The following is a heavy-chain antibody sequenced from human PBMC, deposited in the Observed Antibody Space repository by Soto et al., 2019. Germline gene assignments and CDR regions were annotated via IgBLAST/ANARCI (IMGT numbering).Heavy chain of an antibody. D-gene: IGHD3-16*01. Sequence: GGSLRLSCAASGFTFSSYAMSWVRQAPGKGLEWVSAISGSGGSTYYADSGKGRFTISRDNSKNTLYLQMNSLRAEDTAVYYCAKDFYDYIWGFNYYMDVWGKGTTVTVSS. CDR2: ISGSGGST. CDR1: GFTFSSYA. V-gene: IGHV3-23*01. CDR3: AKDFYDYIWGFNYYMDV. J-gene: IGHJ6*03.